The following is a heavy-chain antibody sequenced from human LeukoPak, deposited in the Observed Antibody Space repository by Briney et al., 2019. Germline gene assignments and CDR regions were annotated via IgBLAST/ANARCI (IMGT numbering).Heavy chain of an antibody. Sequence: KPSETLSLTCAVYGGSFSGYYWSWIRQPPGKGLEWIGEINHSGSTNYNPSLKSRVTISVDTSKNQFSLKLSSVTAADTAVYYCARILLDLAATLNWFDPWGQGTLVTVSS. CDR2: INHSGST. D-gene: IGHD2-15*01. CDR1: GGSFSGYY. V-gene: IGHV4-34*01. J-gene: IGHJ5*02. CDR3: ARILLDLAATLNWFDP.